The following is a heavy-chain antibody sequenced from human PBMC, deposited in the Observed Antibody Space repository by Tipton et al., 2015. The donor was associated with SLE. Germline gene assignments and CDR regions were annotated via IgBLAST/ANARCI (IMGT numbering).Heavy chain of an antibody. CDR2: INHSGST. Sequence: TLSLTCAVYGGPFSGYYWSWIRQPPGKGLEWIGEINHSGSTNYNPSLKSRVTISVDTSKNQFSLKLSSVTAADTAVYYCAREADYAFDIWGQGTMVTVSS. D-gene: IGHD2-21*01. V-gene: IGHV4-34*01. CDR3: AREADYAFDI. CDR1: GGPFSGYY. J-gene: IGHJ3*02.